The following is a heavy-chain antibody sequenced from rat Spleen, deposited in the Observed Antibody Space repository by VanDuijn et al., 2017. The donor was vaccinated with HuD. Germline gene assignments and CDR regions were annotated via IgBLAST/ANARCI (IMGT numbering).Heavy chain of an antibody. D-gene: IGHD1-2*01. CDR2: MRHDGDT. Sequence: QVQLKESGPGLMQPSQTLSLTCIVSGFSLTSYHVHWVRQSPGKGLEWMGRMRHDGDTYYHSARKSRLSISRDTSKNQAFLKMNILQTDDTAIYYCTRDSFYYYSNYMYLYLDFWGPGTMVTVSS. V-gene: IGHV2-63*01. CDR3: TRDSFYYYSNYMYLYLDF. J-gene: IGHJ1*01. CDR1: GFSLTSYH.